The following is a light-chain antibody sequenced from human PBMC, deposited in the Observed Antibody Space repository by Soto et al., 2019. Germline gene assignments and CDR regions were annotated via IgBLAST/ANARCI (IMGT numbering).Light chain of an antibody. CDR3: CSNAGSSTYV. J-gene: IGLJ1*01. CDR1: SGDVGSYDL. CDR2: EAN. V-gene: IGLV2-23*01. Sequence: QSALTQPASVSGSPGQSISISCTGTSGDVGSYDLVSWYQHHPGKAPQLIIHEANKRPSGVSNRFSGSKSGNTASLTISGLQAEDESEYYCCSNAGSSTYVFGTGAQVTVL.